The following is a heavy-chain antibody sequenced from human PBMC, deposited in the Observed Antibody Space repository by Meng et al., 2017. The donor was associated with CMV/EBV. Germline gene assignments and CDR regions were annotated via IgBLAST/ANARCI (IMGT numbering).Heavy chain of an antibody. CDR3: ARRNTVTQNDY. D-gene: IGHD4-17*01. CDR2: ISSSGSTI. CDR1: GFTFSSYE. J-gene: IGHJ4*02. V-gene: IGHV3-48*03. Sequence: GESLKISCAASGFTFSSYEMNWVRQAPGKGLERVSYISSSGSTIYYADPVKGRFTISRDNAKNSLYLQMNSLRAEDTAVYYCARRNTVTQNDYWGQGTLVTVSS.